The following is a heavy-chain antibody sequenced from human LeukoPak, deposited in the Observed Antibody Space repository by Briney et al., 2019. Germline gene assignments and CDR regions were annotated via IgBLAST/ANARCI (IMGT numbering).Heavy chain of an antibody. J-gene: IGHJ4*02. V-gene: IGHV1-24*01. CDR1: GYTLTELS. Sequence: ASVKVSCKVSGYTLTELSMHWVRQAPGKGLEWMGGFDPEDGETIYAQKFQSRVTMTEDTSTDTAYMELSSLRSEDTAVYYCATGGLGGYYYDSSGYPAFDYWGQGTLVTVSS. CDR3: ATGGLGGYYYDSSGYPAFDY. D-gene: IGHD3-22*01. CDR2: FDPEDGET.